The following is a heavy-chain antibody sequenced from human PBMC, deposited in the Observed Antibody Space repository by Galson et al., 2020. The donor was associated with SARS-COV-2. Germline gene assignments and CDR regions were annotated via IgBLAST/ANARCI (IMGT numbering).Heavy chain of an antibody. CDR3: ARGSGYSSSLWLGY. Sequence: SETLSLTCAVYGGSFSGYYWSWLSQPPGKGLEWIGEINHSGSTNYNPSLKSRVTISVDTSKNQFSLKLSSVTAADTAVYYCARGSGYSSSLWLGYWGQGTLVTVSS. D-gene: IGHD6-13*01. CDR2: INHSGST. CDR1: GGSFSGYY. J-gene: IGHJ4*02. V-gene: IGHV4-34*01.